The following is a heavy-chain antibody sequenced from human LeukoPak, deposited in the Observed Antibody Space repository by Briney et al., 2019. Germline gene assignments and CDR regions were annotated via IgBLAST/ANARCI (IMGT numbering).Heavy chain of an antibody. CDR1: GFIFSDHY. V-gene: IGHV3-53*01. CDR2: IYSGGST. CDR3: ARVVTGTTHYFDY. Sequence: GGSLRLSCATSGFIFSDHYMDWVRQAPGKGLEWVSVIYSGGSTYYADSVKGRFTISRDNSKNTLYLQMNSLRAEDTAVYCCARVVTGTTHYFDYWGQGTLVTVSS. D-gene: IGHD1-7*01. J-gene: IGHJ4*02.